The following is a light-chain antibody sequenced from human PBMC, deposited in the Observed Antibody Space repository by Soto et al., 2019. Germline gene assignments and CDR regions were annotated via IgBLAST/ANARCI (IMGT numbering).Light chain of an antibody. Sequence: QSALTQPASVSGSPGQSITFSCTGTSSDIGGYNYVSWYQQHPGKAPKLMIYEVSNRPSGVSDRFSGSKSGNTASLTLSGLQAEDEADYYCTSYTSSTTNYVFGTGTKVTVL. CDR3: TSYTSSTTNYV. V-gene: IGLV2-14*01. CDR2: EVS. J-gene: IGLJ1*01. CDR1: SSDIGGYNY.